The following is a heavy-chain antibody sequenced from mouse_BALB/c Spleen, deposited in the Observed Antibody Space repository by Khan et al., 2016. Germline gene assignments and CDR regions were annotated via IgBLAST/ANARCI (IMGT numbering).Heavy chain of an antibody. J-gene: IGHJ1*01. Sequence: QVQLVQSGPELKKPGETVKISCKASGYTFTDYSMHWVKQAPGKGLKWMGWRNTETGEPTYADDFRGRFAFSLETSASTAYLQINNLKNEDPASYLCARRGRWSFDVWGAGTTVTVSS. CDR3: ARRGRWSFDV. CDR1: GYTFTDYS. V-gene: IGHV9-2-1*01. D-gene: IGHD3-3*01. CDR2: RNTETGEP.